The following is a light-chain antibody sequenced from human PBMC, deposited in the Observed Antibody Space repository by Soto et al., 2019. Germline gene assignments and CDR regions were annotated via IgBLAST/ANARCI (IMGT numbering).Light chain of an antibody. CDR2: YDS. V-gene: IGLV3-21*04. J-gene: IGLJ2*01. CDR1: NIGSKS. Sequence: SYELTQPPSVSVAPGKTARITCGGNNIGSKSVHWYQQKPGQAPVLVIYYDSDRPSAIPERFSGSNSGNTATLTISRVEAGDEADYYCQVCDSSSDHVVFGGGTKLTVL. CDR3: QVCDSSSDHVV.